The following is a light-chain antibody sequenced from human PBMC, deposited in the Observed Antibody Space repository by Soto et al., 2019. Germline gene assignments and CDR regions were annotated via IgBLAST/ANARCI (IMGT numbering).Light chain of an antibody. CDR1: QSIRSW. Sequence: DIPMTQSPSTLSASVGDRVTITCRASQSIRSWLAWYQQKPGKAPNLLIYDASSLESGVPSRFIGSGSGTEFTLTRSSLHSDDFATYYCQQYNRYARTFGQGTKVEI. CDR2: DAS. CDR3: QQYNRYART. V-gene: IGKV1-5*01. J-gene: IGKJ1*01.